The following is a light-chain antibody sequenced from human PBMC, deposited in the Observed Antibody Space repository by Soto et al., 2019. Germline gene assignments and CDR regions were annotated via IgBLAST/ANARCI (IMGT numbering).Light chain of an antibody. CDR3: QQCDSYPPT. Sequence: DIQMTQSPSTLSASIGDRVTITCRASQSVSTWLAWYQQKPGRAPKVLIYKASTLQVGVPSRFSGGGSGTEFSLTISGLQPDDFATYYCQQCDSYPPTFAQGTKVEIK. CDR2: KAS. CDR1: QSVSTW. J-gene: IGKJ1*01. V-gene: IGKV1-5*03.